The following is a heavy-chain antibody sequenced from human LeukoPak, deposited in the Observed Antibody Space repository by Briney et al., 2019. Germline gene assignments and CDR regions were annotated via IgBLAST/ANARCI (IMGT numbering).Heavy chain of an antibody. V-gene: IGHV4-4*07. J-gene: IGHJ2*01. CDR2: IYTSGST. D-gene: IGHD4-17*01. CDR3: ARRDGDTHWYFDL. CDR1: GGSISIYY. Sequence: SETLSLTCTVSGGSISIYYWSWIRQPAGKGLEWIGRIYTSGSTNYNPSLKSRVTMSVDTSKNQFSLKLSSVTAADTAVCYCARRDGDTHWYFDLWGRGTLVTVSS.